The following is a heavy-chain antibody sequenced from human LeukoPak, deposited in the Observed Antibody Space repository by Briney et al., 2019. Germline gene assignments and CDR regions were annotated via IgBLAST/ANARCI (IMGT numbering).Heavy chain of an antibody. V-gene: IGHV1-8*03. CDR1: GYTFTSYD. J-gene: IGHJ5*02. CDR2: MNPNSGST. Sequence: VKVSCKASGYTFTSYDINWVRQATGQGLEWMGWMNPNSGSTGYAQKFQGRVTITRNTSISTAYMELSSLRSEDTAVYYCARGPAYCGGDCYSYNWFDPWGQGTLVTVSS. D-gene: IGHD2-21*01. CDR3: ARGPAYCGGDCYSYNWFDP.